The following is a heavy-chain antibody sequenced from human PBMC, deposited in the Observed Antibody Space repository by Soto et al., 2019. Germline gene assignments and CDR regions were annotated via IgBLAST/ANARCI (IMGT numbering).Heavy chain of an antibody. CDR3: ARDQGDFWSGYYMPAYGMDV. D-gene: IGHD3-3*01. CDR2: IYYSGST. J-gene: IGHJ6*02. V-gene: IGHV4-31*03. CDR1: GGSVSSGGYY. Sequence: QVQLQESGPGLVKPSQTLSLTCTVSGGSVSSGGYYWSWIRQHPGKGLEWIGYIYYSGSTYYNPSLNSRVTISVDTPQKQFSLKLSSVTAADTAVYYCARDQGDFWSGYYMPAYGMDVWGQGTTVTVSS.